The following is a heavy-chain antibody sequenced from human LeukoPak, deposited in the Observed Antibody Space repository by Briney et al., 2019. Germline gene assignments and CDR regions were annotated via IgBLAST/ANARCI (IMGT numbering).Heavy chain of an antibody. CDR2: ISDDGKYI. J-gene: IGHJ4*02. CDR3: TREDHSNYNY. D-gene: IGHD4-11*01. Sequence: GGSLRLSCAASGFTFSRYSMNWVRQAPGKGLEWVSSISDDGKYIYYADSVKGRFSISRDNAKNSLYLQMNSLRAEDTAVYYCTREDHSNYNYWGQGTLVTVSS. V-gene: IGHV3-21*01. CDR1: GFTFSRYS.